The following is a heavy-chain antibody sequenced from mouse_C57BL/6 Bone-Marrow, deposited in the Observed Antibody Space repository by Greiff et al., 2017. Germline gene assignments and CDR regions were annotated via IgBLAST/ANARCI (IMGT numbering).Heavy chain of an antibody. CDR3: ARRELPAWFAY. D-gene: IGHD5-5*01. Sequence: QVQLQQSGAELARPGASVKLSCKASGYTFTSYGISWVKQRTGQGLEWIGEIYPRSGNTYYNEKFKGKATLTADKTSSTAYMELRSRTAEDSAVYVCARRELPAWFAYWGQGTLVTVSA. CDR2: IYPRSGNT. V-gene: IGHV1-81*01. CDR1: GYTFTSYG. J-gene: IGHJ3*01.